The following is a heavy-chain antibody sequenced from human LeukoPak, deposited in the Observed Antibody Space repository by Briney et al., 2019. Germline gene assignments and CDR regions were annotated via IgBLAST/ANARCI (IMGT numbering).Heavy chain of an antibody. V-gene: IGHV4-61*02. CDR3: ARAPQRSLDAFDI. CDR1: GGSISSGSYY. CDR2: IYTSGST. D-gene: IGHD6-25*01. J-gene: IGHJ3*02. Sequence: PSETLSLTCTVSGGSISSGSYYWSWIRQPGGKGLEWIGRIYTSGSTNYNPSLKSRVTISVDTAKNQFSLKLSSVTAADTAVYYCARAPQRSLDAFDIWGQGTMVTVSS.